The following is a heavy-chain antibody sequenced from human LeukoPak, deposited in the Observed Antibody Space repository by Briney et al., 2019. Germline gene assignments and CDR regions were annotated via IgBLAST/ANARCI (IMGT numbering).Heavy chain of an antibody. CDR3: AKDRKGEDLLDAFDI. J-gene: IGHJ3*02. V-gene: IGHV3-23*01. CDR1: GFTFSSYA. D-gene: IGHD3-16*01. Sequence: GGSLRLSCAASGFTFSSYAMSWVRQAPGKGLEWVSAISGSGGSTYYADSVKGRFTISRDNSKNTLYLQMNSLRAEDMAVYYCAKDRKGEDLLDAFDIWGQGTMVTVSS. CDR2: ISGSGGST.